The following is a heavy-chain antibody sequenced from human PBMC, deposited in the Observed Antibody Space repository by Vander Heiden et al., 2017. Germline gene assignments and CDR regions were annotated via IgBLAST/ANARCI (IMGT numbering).Heavy chain of an antibody. D-gene: IGHD3-9*01. V-gene: IGHV3-23*01. CDR3: AKGILTGLWD. CDR1: GFTFSSYA. CDR2: ISGSGGST. Sequence: EGQLLESGGGVVQPGGAMRLSGAGSGFTFSSYAMSWARQAPGKGLEWVSAISGSGGSTYYADSVKGRFTISRDNSKNTLYLQMNSLRAEDTAVYYCAKGILTGLWDWGQGTLVTVSS. J-gene: IGHJ4*02.